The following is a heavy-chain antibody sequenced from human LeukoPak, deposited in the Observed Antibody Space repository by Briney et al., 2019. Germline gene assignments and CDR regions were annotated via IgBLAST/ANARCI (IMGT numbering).Heavy chain of an antibody. CDR2: ISSSSSYI. CDR1: GFTFSSYS. D-gene: IGHD6-13*01. CDR3: AKDKIAAAGTGALCDY. J-gene: IGHJ4*02. Sequence: GGSLRLSCAASGFTFSSYSMNWVRQAPGKGLEWVSSISSSSSYIYYADSVKGRFTISRDNAKNSLYLQMNSLRAEDTAVYYCAKDKIAAAGTGALCDYWGQGTLVTVSS. V-gene: IGHV3-21*04.